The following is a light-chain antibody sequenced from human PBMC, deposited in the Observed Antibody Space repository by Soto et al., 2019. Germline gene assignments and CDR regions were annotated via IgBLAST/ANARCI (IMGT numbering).Light chain of an antibody. CDR2: TVS. V-gene: IGKV2-40*01. CDR1: QSLSDSDDGKTS. Sequence: DIVMTQTPLSLHITPGEPAPLSCWSSQSLSDSDDGKTSLAWYLQKVGKSPQLLXYTVSYRASGVPERSSGSGSGTDFTLEISRVETDDVGMDYCMQSTQLPPTFGQGTRLEIK. CDR3: MQSTQLPPT. J-gene: IGKJ5*01.